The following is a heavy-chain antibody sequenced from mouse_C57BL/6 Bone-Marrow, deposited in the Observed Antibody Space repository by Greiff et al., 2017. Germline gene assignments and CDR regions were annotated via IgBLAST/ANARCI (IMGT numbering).Heavy chain of an antibody. Sequence: EVKLVESGGGLVQPGGSLKLSCAASGFTFSDYYMYWVRQTPEKRLEWVAYISNGGGSTYYPDTVKGRFTISRDNAKNTLYLQMSRLKSEDTAMYYCARHRGIYDGYYDYFDYWGQGTTLTVSS. CDR2: ISNGGGST. CDR1: GFTFSDYY. J-gene: IGHJ2*01. D-gene: IGHD2-3*01. V-gene: IGHV5-12*01. CDR3: ARHRGIYDGYYDYFDY.